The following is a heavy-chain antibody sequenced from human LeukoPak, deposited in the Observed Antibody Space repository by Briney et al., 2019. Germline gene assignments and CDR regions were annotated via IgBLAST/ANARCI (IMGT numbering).Heavy chain of an antibody. D-gene: IGHD2-2*01. CDR3: AGEGGDIVVVPVFYFDY. CDR2: IHYSGST. Sequence: SETLSLTCTVSGDSISNRNYYWGWIRQTPGKGLEWIGSIHYSGSTYYNPFLKSRVTISLDTSKNHFSLKLSSVTAADTAVYYCAGEGGDIVVVPVFYFDYSGQGTLVTVSS. CDR1: GDSISNRNYY. V-gene: IGHV4-39*07. J-gene: IGHJ4*02.